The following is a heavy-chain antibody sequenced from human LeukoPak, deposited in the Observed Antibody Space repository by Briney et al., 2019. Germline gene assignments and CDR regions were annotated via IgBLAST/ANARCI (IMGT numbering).Heavy chain of an antibody. V-gene: IGHV1-2*02. CDR2: INPNSGGT. CDR3: ARVSEYYYFDY. D-gene: IGHD2/OR15-2a*01. CDR1: GYTFTGYF. Sequence: VASVKVSCKASGYTFTGYFMHWVRLAPGQGPEWMGWINPNSGGTNYAQKFQGRVIMTRDTSISTAYMELSRLRSDDTAVYYCARVSEYYYFDYWGQGTLVTVSS. J-gene: IGHJ4*02.